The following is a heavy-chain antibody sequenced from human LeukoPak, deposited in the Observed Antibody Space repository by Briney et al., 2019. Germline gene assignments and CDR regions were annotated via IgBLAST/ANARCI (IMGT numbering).Heavy chain of an antibody. CDR3: AKDSSGYYLLDYYFDY. CDR1: GFTFSSYG. CDR2: ISYDGSNK. Sequence: AGGSLRLSCAASGFTFSSYGMHWVRQAPVKGLEWVAVISYDGSNKYYADSVKGRFTISRDNSKNTLYLQMNSLRAEDTAVYYCAKDSSGYYLLDYYFDYWGQGTLVTVSS. V-gene: IGHV3-30*18. D-gene: IGHD3-22*01. J-gene: IGHJ4*02.